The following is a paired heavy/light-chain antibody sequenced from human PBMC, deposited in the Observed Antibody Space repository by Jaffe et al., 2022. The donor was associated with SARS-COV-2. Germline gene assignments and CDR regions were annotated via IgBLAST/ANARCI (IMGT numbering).Light chain of an antibody. CDR1: QGISSW. V-gene: IGKV1-12*01. CDR3: QQGKSFPLT. CDR2: LAS. Sequence: DIQMTQSPSFVSASVGDRVTITCRASQGISSWLAWYQQKPGKAPKVLIFLASSLQSGVPTRFSGSGSGTDFTLTISSLQPEDFATYYCQQGKSFPLTFGGGTKVEIK. J-gene: IGKJ4*01.
Heavy chain of an antibody. CDR1: GFTFSSYA. V-gene: IGHV3-23*01. D-gene: IGHD2-21*01. CDR2: VTGSGGRT. CDR3: AKDRCGDTCFSDFDP. Sequence: EVQLLESGGGLVQPGGSLRLSCAASGFTFSSYAMNWVRQAPGKGLEWVSGVTGSGGRTYYADSVKGRFTISRDNSQNTVYLQMNSLRAEDTAVYYCAKDRCGDTCFSDFDPWGQGTLVTVSS. J-gene: IGHJ5*02.